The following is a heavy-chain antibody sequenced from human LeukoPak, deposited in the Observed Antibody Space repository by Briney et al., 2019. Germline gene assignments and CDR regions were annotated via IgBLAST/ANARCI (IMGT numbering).Heavy chain of an antibody. D-gene: IGHD2-15*01. J-gene: IGHJ4*02. Sequence: ASVTVSYKPSGYTVTRYCMQEVRQAPGQGGEWMGWMNLNRGGTNYAQKPQGRVTRTRDTAISTAFMELSRLRSGGPAVFYCARDCSGGSCYSFDYWGQGPLVPVSS. CDR2: MNLNRGGT. V-gene: IGHV1-2*02. CDR1: GYTVTRYC. CDR3: ARDCSGGSCYSFDY.